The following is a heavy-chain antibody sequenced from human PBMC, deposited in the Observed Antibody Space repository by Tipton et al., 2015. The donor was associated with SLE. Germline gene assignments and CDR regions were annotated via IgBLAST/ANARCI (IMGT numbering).Heavy chain of an antibody. D-gene: IGHD3-10*01. J-gene: IGHJ4*02. CDR1: GFTFSSYA. CDR3: ATDVLLHFLFDY. CDR2: ISGSGGST. V-gene: IGHV3-23*01. Sequence: GSLRLSCAASGFTFSSYAMSWVRQAPGKGLEWVSAISGSGGSTYYADSVKGRFTISRDNSKNTLYLQMNSLRAEDTAVYYCATDVLLHFLFDYWGQGTLVTVSS.